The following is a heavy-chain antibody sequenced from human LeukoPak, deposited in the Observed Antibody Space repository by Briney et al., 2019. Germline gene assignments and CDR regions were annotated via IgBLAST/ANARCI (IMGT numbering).Heavy chain of an antibody. J-gene: IGHJ4*02. Sequence: GGSLRLSCAASGFTFSSYTMNWVRQAPGKGLEWVSSITSSSSFKYYVDSVKGRFTISRDNAKNSLYLQINSLGAEDTAVYYCARDKQIGQYSYGSGTRYFDYWGQGTLVTVSS. CDR2: ITSSSSFK. V-gene: IGHV3-21*01. D-gene: IGHD5-18*01. CDR3: ARDKQIGQYSYGSGTRYFDY. CDR1: GFTFSSYT.